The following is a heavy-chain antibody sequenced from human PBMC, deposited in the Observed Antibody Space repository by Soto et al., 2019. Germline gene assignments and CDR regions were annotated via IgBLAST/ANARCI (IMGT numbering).Heavy chain of an antibody. D-gene: IGHD2-15*01. CDR1: GFTFSSYG. CDR3: ARAGGGSTRFYYYMDV. V-gene: IGHV3-33*01. J-gene: IGHJ6*03. CDR2: IWYDGSNK. Sequence: GESLKISCAASGFTFSSYGMHWVRQAPGKGLEWVAVIWYDGSNKYYADSVKGRFTISRDNSKNSLYLQMNSLRAEDTAVYYCARAGGGSTRFYYYMDVWGKGTTVTVSS.